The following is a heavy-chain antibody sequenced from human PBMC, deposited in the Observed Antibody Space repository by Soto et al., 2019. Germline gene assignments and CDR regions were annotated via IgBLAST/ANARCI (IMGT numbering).Heavy chain of an antibody. CDR3: ARTVTGGFDY. V-gene: IGHV3-72*01. J-gene: IGHJ4*02. Sequence: EVPLVESGGGLVQPGGSLRLSCAVSGFTLSDHHMDWVRQTPGKGLEWMGRSRSKANSYTTEYAASVKGRFTISRDDSENSLSLQMNSLKTEDTAVYYCARTVTGGFDYWGQGTPVTVSS. D-gene: IGHD2-15*01. CDR2: SRSKANSYTT. CDR1: GFTLSDHH.